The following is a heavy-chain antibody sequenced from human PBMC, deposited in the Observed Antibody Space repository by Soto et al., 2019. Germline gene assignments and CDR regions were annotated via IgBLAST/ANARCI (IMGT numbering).Heavy chain of an antibody. CDR3: AKEPAVYSSSWPTFDYWGQGTLVTVSSRNGPVLPEAELCDRRGHACVFLCESNGVGEILDY. J-gene: IGHJ4*02. Sequence: GGSLRLSCAASGFTFRNYAMSWVRQAPGKGLEWVSTVSDSSGSTYYADSVKGRFTISRDNSKNTLYLQMNSLGAEDTAVFYCAKEPAVYSSSWPTFDYWGQGTLVTVSSRNGPVLPEAELCDRRGHACVFLCESNGVGEILDYWGQGTLVTVSS. V-gene: IGHV3-23*01. D-gene: IGHD6-13*01. CDR2: VSDSSGST. CDR1: GFTFRNYA.